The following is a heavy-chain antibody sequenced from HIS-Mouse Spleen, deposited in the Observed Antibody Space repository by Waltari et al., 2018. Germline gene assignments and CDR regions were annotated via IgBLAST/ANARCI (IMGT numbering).Heavy chain of an antibody. Sequence: QVQLVQSGAEVKKPGASVKVSCKASGYTFTSYGIIWVRQAPGQGLEWMGWISAYNGNTNYAQKLQGRVTMTTDTSTSTAYMELRSLRSDDTAVYYCARRYYYDSSGYYDAFDIWGQGTMVTVSS. CDR1: GYTFTSYG. D-gene: IGHD3-22*01. V-gene: IGHV1-18*01. CDR3: ARRYYYDSSGYYDAFDI. CDR2: ISAYNGNT. J-gene: IGHJ3*02.